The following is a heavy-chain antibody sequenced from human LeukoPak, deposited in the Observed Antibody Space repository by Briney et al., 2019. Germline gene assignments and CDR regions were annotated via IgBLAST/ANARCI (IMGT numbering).Heavy chain of an antibody. CDR2: IIPIFGTA. J-gene: IGHJ6*02. V-gene: IGHV1-69*13. CDR1: GGTFSSYA. Sequence: SVKVPCKASGGTFSSYAISWVRQAPGQGLEWMGGIIPIFGTADYAQKFQGRVTITADESTSTAYMELSSLRSEDTAVYYCASSIAVAGEEINYYYYGMNVWGQGTTVTVSS. D-gene: IGHD6-19*01. CDR3: ASSIAVAGEEINYYYYGMNV.